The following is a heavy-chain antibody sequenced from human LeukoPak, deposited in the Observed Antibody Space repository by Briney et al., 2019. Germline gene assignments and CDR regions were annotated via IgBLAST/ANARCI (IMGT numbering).Heavy chain of an antibody. CDR1: GGSISSGDYY. J-gene: IGHJ6*02. CDR2: IYYSGST. V-gene: IGHV4-30-4*01. Sequence: SETLSLNCTVSGGSISSGDYYWSWIRQPPGNGLEWIGYIYYSGSTYYNPSLKSRVTISVDTSKNQFSLKLSSVTAADTAVYYCARDRADYYYYGMDVWGQGTTVTVSS. CDR3: ARDRADYYYYGMDV. D-gene: IGHD3-10*01.